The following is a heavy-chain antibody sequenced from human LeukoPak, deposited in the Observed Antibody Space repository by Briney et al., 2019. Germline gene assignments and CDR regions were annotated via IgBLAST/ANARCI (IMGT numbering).Heavy chain of an antibody. CDR1: GFTFSNYA. CDR3: ASDRIAVVSAVRNDAFDI. Sequence: GGSLRLSCAASGFTFSNYAMNWVRQAPGKGLEWVSAIGGSTYYADSVKGRFTISRDNSKNTLYLQMSSLRAEDTAVYYCASDRIAVVSAVRNDAFDIWGQGTMVTVSS. J-gene: IGHJ3*02. CDR2: IGGST. D-gene: IGHD2-2*01. V-gene: IGHV3-23*01.